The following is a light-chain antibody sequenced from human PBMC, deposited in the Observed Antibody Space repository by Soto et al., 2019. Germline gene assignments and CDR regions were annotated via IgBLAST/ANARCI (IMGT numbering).Light chain of an antibody. Sequence: IVMTQSAAILSVSPGERATLSCRASQSVSSNLAWYQQNPGQAPRLLIYGASTRATGIPARFSGSGSGTEFTLTISSLQSEDFAVYYCQQYNNWPPWTFGQGTKVEIK. V-gene: IGKV3-15*01. CDR2: GAS. CDR3: QQYNNWPPWT. CDR1: QSVSSN. J-gene: IGKJ1*01.